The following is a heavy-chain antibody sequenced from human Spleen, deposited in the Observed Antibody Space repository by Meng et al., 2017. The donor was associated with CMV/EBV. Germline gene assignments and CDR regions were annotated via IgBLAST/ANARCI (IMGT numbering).Heavy chain of an antibody. CDR2: INPRDGTT. CDR3: ARGDLQRECWFDP. D-gene: IGHD3-10*01. V-gene: IGHV1-46*01. Sequence: ASVKVSCKASGYLLTSFYMHWVRQAPGQGLGWMAIINPRDGTTSYAQKFQGRVTVTRDTSTSTVYMELSSLRSEDTAVYYCARGDLQRECWFDPWGQGALVTVSS. J-gene: IGHJ5*02. CDR1: GYLLTSFY.